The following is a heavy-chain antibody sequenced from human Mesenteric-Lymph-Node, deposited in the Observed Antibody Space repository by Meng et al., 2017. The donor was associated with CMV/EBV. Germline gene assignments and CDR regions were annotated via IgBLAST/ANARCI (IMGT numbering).Heavy chain of an antibody. Sequence: GESLKISGAASGFTFRDYYMSWIRQAPGKVLEWVSYISSSGSTIDYADSVKGRFTISRDNAKNSLYLQMNSLRAEDTAVYYCSSGPVVDDWYFDYWGQGTLVTVSS. CDR2: ISSSGSTI. V-gene: IGHV3-11*01. J-gene: IGHJ4*02. CDR3: SSGPVVDDWYFDY. CDR1: GFTFRDYY. D-gene: IGHD2-15*01.